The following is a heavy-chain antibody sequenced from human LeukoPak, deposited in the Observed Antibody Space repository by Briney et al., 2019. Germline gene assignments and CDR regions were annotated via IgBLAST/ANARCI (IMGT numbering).Heavy chain of an antibody. V-gene: IGHV3-11*01. J-gene: IGHJ4*02. CDR2: IGSSGSTI. CDR3: ASMGYYYDSSGYYRY. D-gene: IGHD3-22*01. CDR1: GFTFSDYY. Sequence: GGSLRLSCAASGFTFSDYYMSWIRQAPGKGLEWVSYIGSSGSTIYYADSVKGRFTISRDNAKNSLYLQMNSLRAEDTAVYYCASMGYYYDSSGYYRYWGQGTLVTVSS.